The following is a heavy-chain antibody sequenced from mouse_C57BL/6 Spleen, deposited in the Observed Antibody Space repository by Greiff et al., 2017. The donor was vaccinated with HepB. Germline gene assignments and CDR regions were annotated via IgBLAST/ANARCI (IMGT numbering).Heavy chain of an antibody. V-gene: IGHV1-15*01. CDR2: IDPETGGT. Sequence: QVQLKESGAELVRPGASVTLSCKASGYTFTDYEMHWVKQTPVHGLEWIGAIDPETGGTAYNQKFKGKAILTADKSSSTAYMERRSLTSEDSAVYYCTRWGVRDAYWGQGTLVTVSA. D-gene: IGHD2-2*01. CDR1: GYTFTDYE. CDR3: TRWGVRDAY. J-gene: IGHJ3*01.